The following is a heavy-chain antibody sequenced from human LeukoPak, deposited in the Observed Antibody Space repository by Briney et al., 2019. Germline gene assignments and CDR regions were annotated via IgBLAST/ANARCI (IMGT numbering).Heavy chain of an antibody. CDR1: GGSISSYY. Sequence: SETLSLTCTVSGGSISSYYWSWIRQPAGKGLEWIGRIYTSGSTNYNPSLKSRVTMSVDTSKNQFSLKLSSVTAADTAMYYCARDLPPYCSSTSCYRWFDPWGQGTLVTVSS. J-gene: IGHJ5*02. V-gene: IGHV4-4*07. CDR3: ARDLPPYCSSTSCYRWFDP. CDR2: IYTSGST. D-gene: IGHD2-2*02.